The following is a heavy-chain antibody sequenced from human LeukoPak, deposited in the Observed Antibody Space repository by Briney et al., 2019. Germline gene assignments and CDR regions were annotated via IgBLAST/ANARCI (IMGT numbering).Heavy chain of an antibody. CDR1: GFTFSSYA. V-gene: IGHV3-64*01. D-gene: IGHD6-6*01. CDR2: ISSNGGST. J-gene: IGHJ6*03. CDR3: ARFSSSSSYYYMDV. Sequence: PGGSLRLPCAASGFTFSSYAMHWVRQAPGKGLEYVSAISSNGGSTYYANSVKGRFTISRDNSKNTLYLQMGSLRAEDMAVYYCARFSSSSSYYYMDVWGKGTTVTVSS.